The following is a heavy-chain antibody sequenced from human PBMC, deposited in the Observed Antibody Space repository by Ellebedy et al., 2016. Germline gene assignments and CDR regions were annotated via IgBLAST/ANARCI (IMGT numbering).Heavy chain of an antibody. Sequence: GGSLRLSXAASGFTFTNYAMGWVRQAPGKGLEWVSGISGRGVNTYFADSVEGRFTISRDNSKNTLYLQMNSLRVEDTAVYYCAKRDYPDSNKFYPLFDCWGQGTLVTVSS. CDR3: AKRDYPDSNKFYPLFDC. CDR2: ISGRGVNT. D-gene: IGHD3-22*01. V-gene: IGHV3-23*01. J-gene: IGHJ4*02. CDR1: GFTFTNYA.